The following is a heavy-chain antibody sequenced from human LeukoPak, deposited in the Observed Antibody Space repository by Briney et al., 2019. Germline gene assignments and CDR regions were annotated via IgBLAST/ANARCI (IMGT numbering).Heavy chain of an antibody. D-gene: IGHD3-22*01. CDR1: GGSISSYY. J-gene: IGHJ6*03. V-gene: IGHV4-59*08. CDR3: ARHHNYYDSSGYDYYYYYMDV. Sequence: SETLSLTCTVSGGSISSYYWSWIRQPPGKGLEWIGYIYYSGSTNYNPSLKSRVTIPVGTSKNQFSLKLSPVTAADTAVYYCARHHNYYDSSGYDYYYYYMDVWGKGTTVTVSS. CDR2: IYYSGST.